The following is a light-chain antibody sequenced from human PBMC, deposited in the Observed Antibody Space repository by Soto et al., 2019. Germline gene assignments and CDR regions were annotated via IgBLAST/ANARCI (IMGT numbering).Light chain of an antibody. CDR3: QRYNNWPPIT. CDR1: QGVSSN. J-gene: IGKJ5*01. Sequence: EIVMTQSPATLSVSPGERATLSCRASQGVSSNLAWYQQKPGQAPRLLIYGASTRATGIPATFSGSGSGTEFTLTISSLQSEDFAVYYCQRYNNWPPITFGQGTRLEI. V-gene: IGKV3D-15*01. CDR2: GAS.